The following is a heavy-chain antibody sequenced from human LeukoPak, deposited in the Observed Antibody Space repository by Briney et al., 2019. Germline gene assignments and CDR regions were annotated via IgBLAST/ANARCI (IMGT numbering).Heavy chain of an antibody. CDR3: ARGAYGSGSYYKSLIAFDI. V-gene: IGHV4-34*01. CDR2: VNHRGST. Sequence: PSETLSLTCAVYVGSFSGYYWSWIRQPPGKGLEWIGEVNHRGSTNYNPSLKSRVTISVDTSKTQFSLKLSSVTAADTAVYYCARGAYGSGSYYKSLIAFDIWGQGTMVTVSS. CDR1: VGSFSGYY. D-gene: IGHD3-10*01. J-gene: IGHJ3*02.